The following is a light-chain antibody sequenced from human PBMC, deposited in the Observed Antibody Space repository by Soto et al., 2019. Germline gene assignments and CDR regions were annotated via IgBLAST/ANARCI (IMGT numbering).Light chain of an antibody. Sequence: DVQMTQAPSSLSASVGDRVTITCRASQVISNYLAWYQQKPGKVPKLLIYAASILQSGLPSRFNGSRSGTDFTLTISSLQPEDVATYYCQKYTSAPRTFGGGTKVEIK. J-gene: IGKJ4*01. V-gene: IGKV1-27*01. CDR1: QVISNY. CDR2: AAS. CDR3: QKYTSAPRT.